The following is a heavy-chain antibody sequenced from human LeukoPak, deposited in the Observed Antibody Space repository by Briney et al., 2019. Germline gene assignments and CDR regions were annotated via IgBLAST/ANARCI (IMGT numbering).Heavy chain of an antibody. Sequence: GGSLRLSCAASGFTFSSYAMHWVRQAPGKGLEWVANIKQDGSEKYYVDSVKGRFTISRDNAKNSLYLQMNSLRAEDTAVYYCARETGYDILTGYYKVYFDYWGQGTLVTVSS. V-gene: IGHV3-7*01. D-gene: IGHD3-9*01. CDR3: ARETGYDILTGYYKVYFDY. CDR1: GFTFSSYA. J-gene: IGHJ4*02. CDR2: IKQDGSEK.